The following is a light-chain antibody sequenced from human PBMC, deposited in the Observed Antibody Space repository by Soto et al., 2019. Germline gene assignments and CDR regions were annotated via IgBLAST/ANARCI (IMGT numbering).Light chain of an antibody. CDR2: NNN. CDR1: SSNIGSNT. CDR3: ASWDDSLNGPV. V-gene: IGLV1-44*01. J-gene: IGLJ3*02. Sequence: QSVLTQPPSASGTPGQRVTISCSGSSSNIGSNTVNWYQQLPGTAPKLLIYNNNQRPSGVPDRFSGSKSGTSASLAISGLQSEGEADYYCASWDDSLNGPVFGGGTKVTVL.